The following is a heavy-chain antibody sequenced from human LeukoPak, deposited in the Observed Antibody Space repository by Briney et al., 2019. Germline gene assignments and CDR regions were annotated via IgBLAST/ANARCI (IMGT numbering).Heavy chain of an antibody. V-gene: IGHV1-46*01. CDR3: ARAQYYYDSSGLHFDY. D-gene: IGHD3-22*01. J-gene: IGHJ4*02. Sequence: SVKVSCKASGYTFTSYDINWVRQAPGQGLEWMGIINPSGGSTSYAQKFQGRVTMTRDTSTSTVYMELSSLRSEDTAVYYCARAQYYYDSSGLHFDYWGQGTLVTVSS. CDR1: GYTFTSYD. CDR2: INPSGGST.